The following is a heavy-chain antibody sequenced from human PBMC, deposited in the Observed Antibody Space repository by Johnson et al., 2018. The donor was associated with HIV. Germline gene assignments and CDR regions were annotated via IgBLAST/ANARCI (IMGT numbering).Heavy chain of an antibody. CDR1: GFTFSSYA. V-gene: IGHV3-30*14. Sequence: VQLVESGGGVVQPGRSLRLSCAASGFTFSSYAMHWVRQAPGKGLEWVAVISYDGSNKYYADSVKGRFTISRDNSKNTLYLQMNSLRAGDTAVYYCARAGRWSGDTFDIWGQGTMVTVSS. D-gene: IGHD3-10*01. CDR3: ARAGRWSGDTFDI. CDR2: ISYDGSNK. J-gene: IGHJ3*02.